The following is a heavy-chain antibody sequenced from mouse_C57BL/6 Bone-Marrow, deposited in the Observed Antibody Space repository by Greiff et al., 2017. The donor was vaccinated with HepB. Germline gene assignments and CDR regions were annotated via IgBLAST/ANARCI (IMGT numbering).Heavy chain of an antibody. CDR3: ARGAY. CDR1: GYTFTDYY. V-gene: IGHV1-76*01. Sequence: VMLVESGAELVRPGASVKLSCKASGYTFTDYYINWVKQRPGQGLEWIARIYPGSGNTYYNEKFKGKATLTAEKSSSTAYMQLSSLTSEDSAVYFCARGAYWGQGTLVTVSA. CDR2: IYPGSGNT. J-gene: IGHJ3*01.